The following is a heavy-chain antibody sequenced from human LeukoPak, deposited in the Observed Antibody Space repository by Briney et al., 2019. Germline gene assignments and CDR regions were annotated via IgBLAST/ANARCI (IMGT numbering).Heavy chain of an antibody. Sequence: PGRSLRLSCAASGFTFDDYAMHWVRQTRGKGLEWVSGISWNSGSIGYADSVKGRFTISRDNAKNSLYLQMNSLRAEDTALYYCAGYCSSTSCSGAFDIWGQGTMVTVSS. V-gene: IGHV3-9*01. CDR2: ISWNSGSI. J-gene: IGHJ3*02. CDR3: AGYCSSTSCSGAFDI. CDR1: GFTFDDYA. D-gene: IGHD2-2*01.